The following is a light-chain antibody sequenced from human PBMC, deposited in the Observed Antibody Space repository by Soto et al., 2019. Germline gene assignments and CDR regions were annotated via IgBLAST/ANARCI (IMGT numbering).Light chain of an antibody. CDR1: TGDIGTYNY. J-gene: IGLJ3*02. Sequence: QSALTQPASVSGSPGQSITISCTGTTGDIGTYNYVSWYQHHPDKAPRLMIYEVSNRPSGVSNRFSGSKSGNTASLTISGLQADDEADYYCTSFTNSRTVVFGGGTQLTVL. CDR3: TSFTNSRTVV. V-gene: IGLV2-14*01. CDR2: EVS.